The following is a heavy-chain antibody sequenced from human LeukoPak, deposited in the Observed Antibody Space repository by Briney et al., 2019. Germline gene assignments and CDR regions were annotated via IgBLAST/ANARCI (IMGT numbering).Heavy chain of an antibody. CDR1: GGSISSYY. D-gene: IGHD3-22*01. CDR2: IYYSGST. V-gene: IGHV4-59*08. CDR3: ARGPYSYDSSGAFDI. J-gene: IGHJ3*02. Sequence: SSETLSLTCTVSGGSISSYYWSWIRQPPGKGLEWIGNIYYSGSTNYNPSLKSRVTISVDTSKNQFSLKLSSVTAADTAVYFCARGPYSYDSSGAFDIWGQGTMVTVSS.